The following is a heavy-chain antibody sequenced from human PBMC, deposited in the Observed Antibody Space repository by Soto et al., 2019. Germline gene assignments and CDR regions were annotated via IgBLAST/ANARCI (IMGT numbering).Heavy chain of an antibody. Sequence: ASVKVSCKVSGYTLTELSMHWVRQAPGKGLEWMGGFDPEDGETIYAQKFQGRVTMTEDTSTDTAYMELSSLRSEDTAVYYCATLNLYSNYDYYYGMDVWGQGTTVTVS. CDR3: ATLNLYSNYDYYYGMDV. D-gene: IGHD4-4*01. V-gene: IGHV1-24*01. J-gene: IGHJ6*02. CDR1: GYTLTELS. CDR2: FDPEDGET.